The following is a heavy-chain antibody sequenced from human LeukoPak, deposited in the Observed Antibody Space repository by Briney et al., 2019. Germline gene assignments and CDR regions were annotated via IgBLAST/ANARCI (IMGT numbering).Heavy chain of an antibody. CDR1: GGPISSYY. V-gene: IGHV4-59*08. D-gene: IGHD3-22*01. CDR3: ARHYDSSGYYFDY. J-gene: IGHJ4*02. Sequence: SETLSLTCTVSGGPISSYYWSWIRQPPGKGLEWIGYNNPSLKSRVTISVDTSKNQFSLKLSSVTAADTAVYYCARHYDSSGYYFDYWGQGTLVTVSS.